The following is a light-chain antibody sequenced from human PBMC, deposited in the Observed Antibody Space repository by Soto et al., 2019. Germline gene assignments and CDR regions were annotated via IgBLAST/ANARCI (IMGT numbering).Light chain of an antibody. CDR2: TNN. J-gene: IGLJ2*01. CDR3: AAWDDSLNGPV. CDR1: SSNIGSNT. V-gene: IGLV1-44*01. Sequence: QSVLTQPPSASGTPGRRVTMSCSGSSSNIGSNTVTWYQQLPGTAPKLLIHTNNQRPSGVPDRFSGSKSGTSASLAISGLQSEDEADYYCAAWDDSLNGPVFGGGTKLTVL.